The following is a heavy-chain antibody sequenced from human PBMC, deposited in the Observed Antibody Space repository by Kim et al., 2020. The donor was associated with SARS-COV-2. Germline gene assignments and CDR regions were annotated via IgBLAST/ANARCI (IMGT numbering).Heavy chain of an antibody. CDR3: AKAGGSNSYGNYYFDF. D-gene: IGHD5-12*01. J-gene: IGHJ4*02. V-gene: IGHV3-23*01. Sequence: DSVMGRFTISKDNSKYTLYLQMTTLRAEDTAVYYCAKAGGSNSYGNYYFDFWGQGTLVTVSS.